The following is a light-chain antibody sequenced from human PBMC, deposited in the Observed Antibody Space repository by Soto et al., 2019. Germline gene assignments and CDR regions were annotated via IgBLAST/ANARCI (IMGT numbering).Light chain of an antibody. CDR3: QQYLTSPKT. Sequence: DIVLTQSPGTSSLSPGERSTLXXRASQSVSSSNLAWYQQKPAQAPRVXIYAASRRAPGIPERFSGSGSGTDFTLTISRLEPEDFAVYYCQQYLTSPKTFGQGTKVDIK. CDR1: QSVSSSN. V-gene: IGKV3-20*01. J-gene: IGKJ1*01. CDR2: AAS.